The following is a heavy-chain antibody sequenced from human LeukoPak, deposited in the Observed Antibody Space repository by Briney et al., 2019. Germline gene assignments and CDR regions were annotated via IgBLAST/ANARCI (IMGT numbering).Heavy chain of an antibody. CDR3: ARDKIVGATYFDY. V-gene: IGHV3-11*04. J-gene: IGHJ4*02. Sequence: GGSLRLSCAASGFTFSDYYMSWIRQAPGKGLEWVSYISSGGSTIYCADSVKGRFTISRDNAKNSLYLQMNSLRAEDTAVYYCARDKIVGATYFDYWGQGTLVTVSS. CDR2: ISSGGSTI. D-gene: IGHD1-26*01. CDR1: GFTFSDYY.